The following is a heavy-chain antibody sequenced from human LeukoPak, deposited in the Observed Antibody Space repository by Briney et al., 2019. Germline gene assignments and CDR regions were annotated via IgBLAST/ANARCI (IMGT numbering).Heavy chain of an antibody. CDR1: GGTFNSYA. CDR3: ARKSYYDSSGYADAFDI. V-gene: IGHV1-69*05. CDR2: IIPIFGTA. D-gene: IGHD3-22*01. J-gene: IGHJ3*02. Sequence: KVSCKASGGTFNSYAISWVRQAPGQGLEWMGRIIPIFGTANYAQKFQGRVTINTDESTSTAYMELSSLRSEDTAVYYCARKSYYDSSGYADAFDIWGQGTMVTVSS.